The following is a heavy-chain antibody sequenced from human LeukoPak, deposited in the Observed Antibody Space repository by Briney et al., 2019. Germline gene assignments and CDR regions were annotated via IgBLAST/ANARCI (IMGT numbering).Heavy chain of an antibody. D-gene: IGHD2-2*01. V-gene: IGHV4-39*07. J-gene: IGHJ3*02. CDR2: MYSSGST. CDR3: ARGPPDCSSTSCYAFDAFDI. Sequence: SETLSLTCTVSGGSISITRYYWGWIRQTPGKGLEWIGNMYSSGSTYYNPSLKSRVTISVDTSKNQFSLKLSSVTAADTAVYYCARGPPDCSSTSCYAFDAFDIWGQGTMVTVSS. CDR1: GGSISITRYY.